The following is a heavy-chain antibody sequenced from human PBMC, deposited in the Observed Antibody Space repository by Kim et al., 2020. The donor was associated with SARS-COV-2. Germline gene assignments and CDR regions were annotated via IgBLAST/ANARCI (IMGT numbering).Heavy chain of an antibody. D-gene: IGHD6-19*01. V-gene: IGHV3-49*03. J-gene: IGHJ6*02. CDR2: IRSKAYGGTT. CDR1: GFTFGDYA. CDR3: TRGLIHTIAVAGTKASMDV. Sequence: GGSLRLSCTASGFTFGDYAMSWFRQAPGKGLEWVVFIRSKAYGGTTEYAASVKGRFTISRDDSKSIAYLQMNSLKTEDTAVYYCTRGLIHTIAVAGTKASMDVWGQGTTVTVSS.